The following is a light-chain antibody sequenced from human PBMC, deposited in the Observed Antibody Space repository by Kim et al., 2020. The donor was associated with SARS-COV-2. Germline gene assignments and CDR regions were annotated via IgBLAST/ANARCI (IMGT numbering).Light chain of an antibody. J-gene: IGKJ1*01. Sequence: APGERATPSCRSSQSVRSNHLAWYQQKPGQAPRLLIYGASSRATGIPDRFSGSGSGTDFTLTISRLEPEDFAVYYCQQYDTTPRTFGQGTKVDIK. CDR1: QSVRSNH. CDR2: GAS. V-gene: IGKV3-20*01. CDR3: QQYDTTPRT.